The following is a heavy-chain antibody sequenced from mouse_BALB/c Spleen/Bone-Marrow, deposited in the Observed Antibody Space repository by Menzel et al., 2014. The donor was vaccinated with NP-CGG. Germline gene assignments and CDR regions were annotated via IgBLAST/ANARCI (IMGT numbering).Heavy chain of an antibody. V-gene: IGHV1-80*01. CDR3: ARQYGNYFDY. CDR1: GYAFSSYW. D-gene: IGHD2-10*02. J-gene: IGHJ2*01. CDR2: IYPGDGDT. Sequence: VQLQQSGAELVRPGSSVKISCKASGYAFSSYWMNWVKQRPGQGLEWIGQIYPGDGDTNYNGKFKGKATLTADKSSSTAYMQLSSLTSEDSAFYFCARQYGNYFDYWGQGTTLTVSS.